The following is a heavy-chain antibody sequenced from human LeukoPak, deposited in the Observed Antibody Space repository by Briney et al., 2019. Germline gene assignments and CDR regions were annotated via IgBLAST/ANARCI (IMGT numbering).Heavy chain of an antibody. V-gene: IGHV4-4*07. CDR1: GGSLSSYY. CDR2: IYTSGST. D-gene: IGHD1-1*01. CDR3: ARLRYNWNVCVFDI. Sequence: SETLSLTCTVSGGSLSSYYWNWIRQPAGKGLEWIGRIYTSGSTNYNPSLKSRVTISLDTSKNQFSLKLSSVTAADAAVYYCARLRYNWNVCVFDIWGQGTMVTISS. J-gene: IGHJ3*02.